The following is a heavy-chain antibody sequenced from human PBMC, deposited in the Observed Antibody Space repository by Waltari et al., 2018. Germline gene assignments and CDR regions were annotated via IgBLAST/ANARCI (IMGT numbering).Heavy chain of an antibody. V-gene: IGHV4-59*08. J-gene: IGHJ4*02. Sequence: HVQLQESGPGLVKPSETLSLTCTVSGDFPSDAHWTCIRQAPGKGLEWIAYLRNSGGTKCTPSLQSRVTVSAVTSKKQFSLRLTSVTAADTAIYYCARLPTKYYDSLGWGFFDQWGQGILVTVSS. CDR1: GDFPSDAH. CDR3: ARLPTKYYDSLGWGFFDQ. D-gene: IGHD3-22*01. CDR2: LRNSGGT.